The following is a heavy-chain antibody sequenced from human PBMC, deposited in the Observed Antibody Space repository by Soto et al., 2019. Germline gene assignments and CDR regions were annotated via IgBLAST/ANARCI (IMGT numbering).Heavy chain of an antibody. CDR1: GYTFTSYA. V-gene: IGHV1-3*01. CDR3: ARRLMSKAAAGSTLDY. J-gene: IGHJ4*02. CDR2: INAGNGNT. Sequence: ASVKVSCKASGYTFTSYAMHWVRQAPGQRLEWMGWINAGNGNTKYSQKFQGRVTITRDTSASTAYMELSSLRSEDTAVYYCARRLMSKAAAGSTLDYWAQGTLVTVSS. D-gene: IGHD6-13*01.